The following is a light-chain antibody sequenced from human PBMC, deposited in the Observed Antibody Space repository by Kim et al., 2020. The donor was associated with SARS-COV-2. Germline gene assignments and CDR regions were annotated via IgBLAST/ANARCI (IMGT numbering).Light chain of an antibody. CDR2: NEN. CDR1: SLRKYY. J-gene: IGLJ2*01. Sequence: SSELTQDPAVSVTLGQTVRITCQGDSLRKYYATWYQQKTGQAPLLVIYNENDRPAGISDRFTGSSSGTTASLTFTGAQAEDEADYYCSSRDSSDDLVVFG. V-gene: IGLV3-19*01. CDR3: SSRDSSDDLVV.